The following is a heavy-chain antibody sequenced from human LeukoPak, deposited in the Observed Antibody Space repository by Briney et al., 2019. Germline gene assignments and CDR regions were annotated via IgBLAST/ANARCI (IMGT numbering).Heavy chain of an antibody. CDR3: ALWYSSGWYVFDY. V-gene: IGHV1-3*01. CDR1: GYTFTSYA. D-gene: IGHD6-19*01. J-gene: IGHJ4*02. CDR2: INAGNGNT. Sequence: GASVKVSCKASGYTFTSYAMHWVRQAPGQRLEWMGWINAGNGNTKYSQRFQGRVTITRDTSASTAYMELSSLRSEDTAVYYCALWYSSGWYVFDYWGREPWSPSPQ.